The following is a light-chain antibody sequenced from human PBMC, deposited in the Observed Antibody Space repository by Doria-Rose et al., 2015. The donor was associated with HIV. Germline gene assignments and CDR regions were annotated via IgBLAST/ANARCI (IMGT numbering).Light chain of an antibody. J-gene: IGKJ2*01. CDR2: LGS. Sequence: DIVMTQSPLSLPVTPGQPAPISCRSSQSLLHTIGYNYLDWYLQKPGQSPQLLIYLGSNRASGVPDRFSGSGSGTDLTLKISRVEAEDVGVYYCMQALQTPYTFGQGTRLEIK. V-gene: IGKV2-28*01. CDR3: MQALQTPYT. CDR1: QSLLHTIGYNY.